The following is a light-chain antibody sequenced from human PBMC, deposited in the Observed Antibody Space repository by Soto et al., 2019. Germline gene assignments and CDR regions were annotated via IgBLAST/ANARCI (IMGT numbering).Light chain of an antibody. J-gene: IGKJ5*01. CDR2: TTS. V-gene: IGKV1-12*01. CDR3: QQANRFPIT. CDR1: QDISSW. Sequence: DIQMTQSPSFVSASVGDRVTVTCRASQDISSWLAWYQQKPGKAPKLLIYTTSTLGSGVPSRFSGSRSGTDFTLTISGLQPEDFAAYYCQQANRFPITFGQGTRLEIK.